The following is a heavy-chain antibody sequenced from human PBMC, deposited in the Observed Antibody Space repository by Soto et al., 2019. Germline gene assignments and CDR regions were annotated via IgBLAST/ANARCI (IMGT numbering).Heavy chain of an antibody. CDR3: AHSQGANSGWYVWLDP. J-gene: IGHJ5*02. D-gene: IGHD6-19*01. CDR2: VYWNDNK. CDR1: GFSLDTNAVG. Sequence: QITLKESGPTLVKPTQTLSLTCAFSGFSLDTNAVGVGWIRQPPGKALEWLALVYWNDNKRFSPSLWVRITITKYTSKKQVVLTRTNLGPDDTATYCCAHSQGANSGWYVWLDPWGLGILVTVAS. V-gene: IGHV2-5*01.